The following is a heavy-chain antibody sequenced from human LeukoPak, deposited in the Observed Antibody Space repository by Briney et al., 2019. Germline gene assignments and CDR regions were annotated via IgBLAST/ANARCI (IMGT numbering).Heavy chain of an antibody. D-gene: IGHD4-11*01. CDR1: GGSFSRYY. J-gene: IGHJ6*03. CDR2: INHSGST. Sequence: PSDTLSLTCAVNGGSFSRYYWSWIRQPPEKGLEWIGEINHSGSTNYNPSLKSRVTISVDTSKNQFSLKLNSVTAADTAIYYCARGNMWDYRRYYYYMDVWGKGTTVTVSS. V-gene: IGHV4-34*01. CDR3: ARGNMWDYRRYYYYMDV.